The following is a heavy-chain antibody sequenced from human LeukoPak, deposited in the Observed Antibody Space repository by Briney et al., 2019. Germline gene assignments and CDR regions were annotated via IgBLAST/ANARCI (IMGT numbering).Heavy chain of an antibody. CDR1: GFIFSGYT. CDR3: ASTFYGDSPPY. Sequence: GGSLRLSCAASGFIFSGYTMNWVRQTPGKGLEWVSVIYSGGSTYYADSVKGRFTISRDNSKHTLYLQMNSLRAEDTAVYYCASTFYGDSPPYWGQGTLVTVSS. V-gene: IGHV3-66*01. CDR2: IYSGGST. J-gene: IGHJ4*02. D-gene: IGHD4-17*01.